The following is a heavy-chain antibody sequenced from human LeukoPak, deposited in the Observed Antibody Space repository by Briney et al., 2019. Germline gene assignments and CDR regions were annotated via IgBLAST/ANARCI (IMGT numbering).Heavy chain of an antibody. D-gene: IGHD3-9*01. CDR1: GFTFSSYA. CDR2: ISGSGDST. J-gene: IGHJ6*02. V-gene: IGHV3-23*01. Sequence: GGSLKLSCAASGFTFSSYAMSWVRQAPGKGLEWVSAISGSGDSTYYADSVKGRFTISRDNSKNMLYLQMNSLRAEDTAVYYCALQREVYYDILTGLIYYYYHGMDVWGQGTTVTVSS. CDR3: ALQREVYYDILTGLIYYYYHGMDV.